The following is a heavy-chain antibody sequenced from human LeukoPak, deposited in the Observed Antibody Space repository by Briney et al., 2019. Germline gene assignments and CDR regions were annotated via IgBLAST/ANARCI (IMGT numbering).Heavy chain of an antibody. CDR3: ARDKDSSGYLDY. CDR2: IYYSGST. J-gene: IGHJ4*02. Sequence: SETLSLTCTVSGGSISSYYWSWIRQPPGKGLEWIGYIYYSGSTNYNPSLKSRVTISVDTSKNQFSLKLSSVTAADTAVYYCARDKDSSGYLDYWGQGTLVTVSS. V-gene: IGHV4-59*12. D-gene: IGHD3-22*01. CDR1: GGSISSYY.